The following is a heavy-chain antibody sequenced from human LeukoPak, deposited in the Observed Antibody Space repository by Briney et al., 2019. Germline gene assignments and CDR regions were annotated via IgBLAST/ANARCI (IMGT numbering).Heavy chain of an antibody. CDR1: GDSDSSNSAA. D-gene: IGHD3-10*01. CDR3: ARRLPPAANYGRFYYFDY. J-gene: IGHJ4*02. Sequence: SQTLSLTCAISGDSDSSNSAAWTWIRQSPSRGLEWLGRTYYRSKWYNDYAVSVKSRITINLDTSKNQFSLQLISLTPDDTAVYYCARRLPPAANYGRFYYFDYWGQGTLVTVSS. CDR2: TYYRSKWYN. V-gene: IGHV6-1*01.